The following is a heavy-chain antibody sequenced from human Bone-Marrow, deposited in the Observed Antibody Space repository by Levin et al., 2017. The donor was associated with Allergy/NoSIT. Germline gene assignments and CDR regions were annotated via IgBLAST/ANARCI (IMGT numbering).Heavy chain of an antibody. V-gene: IGHV3-9*01. D-gene: IGHD6-13*01. Sequence: LSLTCAASGFTFDDYAMHWVRQAPGKGLEWVSGISWNSGSIGYADSVKGRFTISRDNAKNSLYLQMNSLRAEDTALYYCAKDIRRVAAGQLVLEYYWGQGTLVTVSS. CDR2: ISWNSGSI. J-gene: IGHJ4*02. CDR1: GFTFDDYA. CDR3: AKDIRRVAAGQLVLEYY.